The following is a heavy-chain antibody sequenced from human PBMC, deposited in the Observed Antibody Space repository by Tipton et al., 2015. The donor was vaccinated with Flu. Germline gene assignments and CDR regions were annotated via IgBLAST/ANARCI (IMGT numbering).Heavy chain of an antibody. CDR2: IYPDDSDT. J-gene: IGHJ4*02. CDR3: ARVSRAGSSGSYKY. CDR1: GNTFISYW. Sequence: QSGAEVKKPGESLKISCEGSGNTFISYWLAWVRQMPGKGLEWMGLIYPDDSDTRYSPSFQGQVTISADKSINTVYLQWSSLKASDTAIYYCARVSRAGSSGSYKYWGQGTLVTVSS. D-gene: IGHD1-26*01. V-gene: IGHV5-51*01.